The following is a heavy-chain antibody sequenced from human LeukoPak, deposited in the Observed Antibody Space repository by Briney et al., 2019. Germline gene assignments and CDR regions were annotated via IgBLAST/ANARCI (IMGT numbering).Heavy chain of an antibody. CDR2: IADDGSNK. Sequence: GGSLRLSCAPSGFTFSNYAVLWVRHAPGKGLEWGAVIADDGSNKYYADSVKGRFIISRDNPRNTLYLQMNGLRDEDTAVYYRARRSGGLDTSFDFWGQGTLVTVSS. CDR1: GFTFSNYA. D-gene: IGHD3-10*01. CDR3: ARRSGGLDTSFDF. J-gene: IGHJ4*02. V-gene: IGHV3-30-3*01.